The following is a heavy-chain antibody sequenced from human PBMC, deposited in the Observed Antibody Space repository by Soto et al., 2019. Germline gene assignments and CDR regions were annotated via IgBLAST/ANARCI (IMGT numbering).Heavy chain of an antibody. J-gene: IGHJ3*02. CDR1: GFSLSTSGVG. Sequence: QITLKESGPTLVKPTQTLTLTCIFSGFSLSTSGVGVGWIRQPPGKALEWLAVIYWDDDKRYSPSLKSRVTITRDTSKNQVVFTMTHMDTEDTGTCDCAHLTSWGEGAPFDIWGQGTKVTVSS. V-gene: IGHV2-5*02. D-gene: IGHD3-16*01. CDR3: AHLTSWGEGAPFDI. CDR2: IYWDDDK.